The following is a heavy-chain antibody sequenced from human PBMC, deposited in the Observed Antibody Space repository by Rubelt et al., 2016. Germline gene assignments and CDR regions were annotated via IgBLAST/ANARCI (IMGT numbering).Heavy chain of an antibody. CDR3: ARSSGTTVTTVDY. J-gene: IGHJ4*02. D-gene: IGHD4-17*01. Sequence: EVQLVQSGAEVKKPGESLKISCKGSGYSFTSYWISWVRQMPGKGLEWMGRIDPSDSYTNYSPSFHGHVTLPSDQSSSTAYLQWSSLKASDTAMYYCARSSGTTVTTVDYWGQGTLVTVSS. V-gene: IGHV5-10-1*01. CDR1: GYSFTSYW. CDR2: IDPSDSYT.